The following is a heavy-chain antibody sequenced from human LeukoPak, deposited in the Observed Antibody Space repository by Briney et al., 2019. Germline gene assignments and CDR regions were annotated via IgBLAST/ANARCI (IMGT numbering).Heavy chain of an antibody. J-gene: IGHJ4*02. CDR3: ARDPSMMRGENTPYFDY. CDR2: IIPIFGTA. Sequence: GASVKVSCKASGGTFSSYAISWVRQAPGQGLEWMGGIIPIFGTADYAQKFQGRVTITADESTSTAYMELNSLRSEDTAVYYCARDPSMMRGENTPYFDYWGQGTLVTLSS. D-gene: IGHD3-10*01. CDR1: GGTFSSYA. V-gene: IGHV1-69*13.